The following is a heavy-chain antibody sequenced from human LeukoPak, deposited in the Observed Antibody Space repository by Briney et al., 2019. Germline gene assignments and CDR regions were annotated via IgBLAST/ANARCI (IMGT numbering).Heavy chain of an antibody. V-gene: IGHV3-48*04. Sequence: PGGSLRLSCAASGFTFSSYGMSWIRQAPGKGLEWVSYISSSGSTIYYADSVKGRFTISRDNAKNSLYLQMNSLRAEDTAVYYCARSTIRAKSPLSYYYDSSGYYYEGTYWGQGTLVTVSS. CDR2: ISSSGSTI. CDR3: ARSTIRAKSPLSYYYDSSGYYYEGTY. D-gene: IGHD3-22*01. CDR1: GFTFSSYG. J-gene: IGHJ4*02.